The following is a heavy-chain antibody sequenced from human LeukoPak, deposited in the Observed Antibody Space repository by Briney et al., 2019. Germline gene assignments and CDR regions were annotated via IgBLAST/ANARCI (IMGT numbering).Heavy chain of an antibody. CDR1: GFIFTHHA. J-gene: IGHJ4*02. V-gene: IGHV3-23*01. Sequence: PGGSLRLSCAASGFIFTHHAMTWVRQAPGKGLEWVCTTGISSVNTLCADSVNGRFTISRDNSRNTLDLQMNNLRVDDTAVYYCTTGDGTGKHPRAYYSDNWGEATLVTVSS. CDR3: TTGDGTGKHPRAYYSDN. D-gene: IGHD3/OR15-3a*01. CDR2: TGISSVNT.